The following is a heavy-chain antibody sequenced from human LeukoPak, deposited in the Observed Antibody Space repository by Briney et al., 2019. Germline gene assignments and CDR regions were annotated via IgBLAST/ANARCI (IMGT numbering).Heavy chain of an antibody. CDR2: ISSSSSYI. Sequence: GGSLRLSCAASGFTFSSYGMQWVRQAPGKGLEWVSSISSSSSYIYYADSVKGRFTISRDNAKNSLYLQMNSLRAEDTAVYYCARDRMEYCSSTSCYNMRAFDIWGQGTMVTVSS. J-gene: IGHJ3*02. V-gene: IGHV3-21*01. D-gene: IGHD2-2*02. CDR1: GFTFSSYG. CDR3: ARDRMEYCSSTSCYNMRAFDI.